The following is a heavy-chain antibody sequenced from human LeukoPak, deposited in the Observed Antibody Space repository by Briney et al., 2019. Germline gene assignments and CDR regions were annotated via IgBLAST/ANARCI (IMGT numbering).Heavy chain of an antibody. CDR1: GFTVSSSY. CDR3: AREVVSIPSYFDA. D-gene: IGHD2-15*01. V-gene: IGHV3-53*01. J-gene: IGHJ4*02. CDR2: FYRGETT. Sequence: GGSLRLSCVASGFTVSSSYMYWVRQAPGKGLEWVSFFYRGETTYYAESVRGRFTISRDISKNTLYLLMNSLIPEDTAVYYCAREVVSIPSYFDAWGQGTLVTVSS.